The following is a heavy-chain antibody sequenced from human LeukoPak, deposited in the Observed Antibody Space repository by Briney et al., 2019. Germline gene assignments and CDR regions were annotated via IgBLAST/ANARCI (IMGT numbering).Heavy chain of an antibody. Sequence: GGSLILSCAASGFTFSGSAMHWVRQASGKGLEWVGHIRSKDNNYATAYAASVKGRFTISRDDSNNTAYLQMNSLKTEDTAVYYCTRLGRYYFDYWGRGTLVTVSS. CDR1: GFTFSGSA. CDR3: TRLGRYYFDY. CDR2: IRSKDNNYAT. V-gene: IGHV3-73*01. J-gene: IGHJ4*02.